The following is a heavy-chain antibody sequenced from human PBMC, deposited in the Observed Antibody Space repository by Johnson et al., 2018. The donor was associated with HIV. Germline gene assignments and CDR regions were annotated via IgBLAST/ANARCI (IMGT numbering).Heavy chain of an antibody. CDR1: GFTFDDYG. Sequence: VQLVESGGGVARPGGSLRLSCAASGFTFDDYGMSWVRQAPGKGLEWVSGIDWSGGRTGYADSVKGRFTISRDNAKSSVILQVNSLTAEDTATYYCARVSLAYSYGYDAFDIWGQGTMVTVSS. V-gene: IGHV3-20*04. CDR3: ARVSLAYSYGYDAFDI. J-gene: IGHJ3*02. D-gene: IGHD5-18*01. CDR2: IDWSGGRT.